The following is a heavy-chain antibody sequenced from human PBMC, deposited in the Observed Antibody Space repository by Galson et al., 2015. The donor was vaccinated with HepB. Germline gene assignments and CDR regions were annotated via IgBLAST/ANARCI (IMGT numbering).Heavy chain of an antibody. J-gene: IGHJ5*02. V-gene: IGHV4-59*12. D-gene: IGHD3-10*01. CDR2: IYYTGST. Sequence: ETLSLTCTVSGGSIRSYYWNWIRQPPGKGLEWIGNIYYTGSTNYNPSLKSRVTILVDTSKNQFSLKLTSVTAADTALYYCARAHRLWVAEDGGFDPWGQGTLVTVSS. CDR1: GGSIRSYY. CDR3: ARAHRLWVAEDGGFDP.